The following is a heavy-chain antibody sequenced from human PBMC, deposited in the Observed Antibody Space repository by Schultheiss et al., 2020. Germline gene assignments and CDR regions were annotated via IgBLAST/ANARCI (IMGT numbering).Heavy chain of an antibody. CDR2: IYYSGST. J-gene: IGHJ3*02. CDR1: GGSISSYY. Sequence: SQTLSLTCTVSGGSISSYYWSWIRQPPGKGLEWIGYIYYSGSTNYNPSLKSRVTISVDTSKNQFSLKLSSVTAADTAVYYCARDYGEAATNDAFDIWGQGTMVTVSS. CDR3: ARDYGEAATNDAFDI. V-gene: IGHV4-59*01. D-gene: IGHD2-15*01.